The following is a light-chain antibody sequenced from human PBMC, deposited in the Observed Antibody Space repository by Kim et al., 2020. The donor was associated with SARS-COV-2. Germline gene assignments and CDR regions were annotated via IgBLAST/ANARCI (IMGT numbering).Light chain of an antibody. CDR3: GSWDSSLSAAV. Sequence: GQRVTISCSGSSSNIGNNFVSWYQHLPGTAPNLLIYDNNKRPSGIPDRFSGSKSGTSATLAITGLQTGDEADYYCGSWDSSLSAAVFGTGTKVTVL. J-gene: IGLJ1*01. V-gene: IGLV1-51*01. CDR1: SSNIGNNF. CDR2: DNN.